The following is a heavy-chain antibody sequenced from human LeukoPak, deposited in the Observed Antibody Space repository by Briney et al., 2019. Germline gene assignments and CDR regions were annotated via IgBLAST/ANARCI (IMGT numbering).Heavy chain of an antibody. CDR3: ATLRSDSSGWYYFDY. V-gene: IGHV3-30*03. CDR2: ISYDGSNK. D-gene: IGHD6-19*01. Sequence: PGGSLRLSCAASGFTFSSYGMHWVRQAPGKGLEWVAVISYDGSNKYYADSVKGRFTISRDNSKNTLYLQMNSLRAEDTAVYYCATLRSDSSGWYYFDYWGQGTLVTVSS. CDR1: GFTFSSYG. J-gene: IGHJ4*02.